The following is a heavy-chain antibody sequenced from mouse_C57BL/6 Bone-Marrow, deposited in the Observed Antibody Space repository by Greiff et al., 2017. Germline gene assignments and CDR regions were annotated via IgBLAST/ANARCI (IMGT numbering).Heavy chain of an antibody. Sequence: EVKLQESGPGLVKPSQSLSLTCSVTGYSITSGYYWNWIRQFPGNKLEWMGYISYDGSNNYNPSLKNRISITRDTSKNQFFLKLNSVTTEDTATYYCARDPGSNYDYYAMDYWGQGTSVTVSS. CDR3: ARDPGSNYDYYAMDY. CDR1: GYSITSGYY. V-gene: IGHV3-6*01. J-gene: IGHJ4*01. CDR2: ISYDGSN. D-gene: IGHD2-5*01.